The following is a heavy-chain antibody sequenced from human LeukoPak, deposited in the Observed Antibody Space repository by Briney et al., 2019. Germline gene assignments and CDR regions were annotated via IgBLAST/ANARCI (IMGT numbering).Heavy chain of an antibody. D-gene: IGHD2-15*01. CDR3: ARAKDIVVVVALDN. V-gene: IGHV1-2*06. Sequence: ASVKISCKVSGYTFTDYYMHWVRQAPGQGLEWMGRINPNSGGTNYAQKFQGRVTMTRDTSISTAYMELSRLRSDDTAVYYCARAKDIVVVVALDNWGQGTLVTVSS. CDR2: INPNSGGT. CDR1: GYTFTDYY. J-gene: IGHJ4*02.